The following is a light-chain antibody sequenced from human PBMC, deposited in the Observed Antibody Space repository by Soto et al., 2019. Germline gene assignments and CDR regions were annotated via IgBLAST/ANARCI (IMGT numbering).Light chain of an antibody. J-gene: IGKJ2*01. V-gene: IGKV3-20*01. CDR1: QSVSTKN. CDR3: QQFGTSPPYT. CDR2: GAS. Sequence: EIVLTQSPATLSLAPGDRANLSCRASQSVSTKNLAWYQQKPGQAPRLLIFGASSRATGISDRFSAIGSGNDFSLIIRRLQPEDFAVYYCQQFGTSPPYTFGQGTKVDIK.